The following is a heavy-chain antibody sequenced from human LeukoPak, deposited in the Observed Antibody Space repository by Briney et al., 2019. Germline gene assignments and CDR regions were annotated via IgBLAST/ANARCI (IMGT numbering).Heavy chain of an antibody. CDR3: ARGFGRP. D-gene: IGHD3-10*01. CDR1: GFFVSNAW. CDR2: IKQDGSEK. V-gene: IGHV3-7*03. Sequence: PGGSLRLSCAASGFFVSNAWMTWVRQTPGKGLEWVANIKQDGSEKYYVDSVKGRFTISRDNAKNSLYLQMNSLRAEDTAVYYCARGFGRPWGQGTRVTVSS. J-gene: IGHJ5*02.